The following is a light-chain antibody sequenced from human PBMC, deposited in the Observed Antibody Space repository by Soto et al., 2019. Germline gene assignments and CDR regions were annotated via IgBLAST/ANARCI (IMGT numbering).Light chain of an antibody. V-gene: IGLV2-23*01. CDR1: SSDVGSSNL. J-gene: IGLJ1*01. Sequence: QSALTQPASVSGSPGQSITISCTGTSSDVGSSNLVSWYQQHPGKAPKLMIYAGSKRPSGVSNRFSGSKSGNTASLTISGLQAEDEADYYCCSYAGTSPHYVFASGTKLTVL. CDR3: CSYAGTSPHYV. CDR2: AGS.